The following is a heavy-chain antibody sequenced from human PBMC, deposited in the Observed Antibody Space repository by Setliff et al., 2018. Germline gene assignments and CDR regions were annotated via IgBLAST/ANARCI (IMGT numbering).Heavy chain of an antibody. CDR2: IIPIFGTA. V-gene: IGHV1-69*06. CDR3: ARGGRDGYNYELDY. CDR1: GGTFSSYA. D-gene: IGHD5-12*01. J-gene: IGHJ4*02. Sequence: VASVKVSCKASGGTFSSYAISWVRQAPGQGLEWMGGIIPIFGTANYAQKFQGRVTISVDTSKNQFSLKLSSVTAADTAVYYCARGGRDGYNYELDYWGQGTLVTVSS.